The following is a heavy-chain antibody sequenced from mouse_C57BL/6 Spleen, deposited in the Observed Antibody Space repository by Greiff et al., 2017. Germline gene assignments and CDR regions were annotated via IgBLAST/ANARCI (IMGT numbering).Heavy chain of an antibody. D-gene: IGHD2-3*01. V-gene: IGHV2-2*01. J-gene: IGHJ4*01. CDR2: IWSGGST. CDR3: ARLYERYYYAMDY. Sequence: VMLVESGPGLVQPSQSLSITCTVSGFSLTSYGLHWVRQSPGKGLEWLGVIWSGGSTDYNAAFISRLSISKDNSKSQVFFKMNSLQADDTAIYYCARLYERYYYAMDYWGQGTSVTVSS. CDR1: GFSLTSYG.